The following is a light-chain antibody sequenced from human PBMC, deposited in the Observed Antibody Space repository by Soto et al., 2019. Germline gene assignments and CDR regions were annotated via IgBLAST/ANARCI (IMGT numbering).Light chain of an antibody. CDR2: DVS. J-gene: IGLJ2*01. Sequence: QSALTQPASVSGSPGQSITIPGTGTSGDVGGYNYVSWYQHYPGKAPKLMIYDVSNRPSGVSNRFSGSKSGNTASLTISGLQAEDEADYYCSSYTSRSTLVFGGGTKLTVL. CDR1: SGDVGGYNY. V-gene: IGLV2-14*03. CDR3: SSYTSRSTLV.